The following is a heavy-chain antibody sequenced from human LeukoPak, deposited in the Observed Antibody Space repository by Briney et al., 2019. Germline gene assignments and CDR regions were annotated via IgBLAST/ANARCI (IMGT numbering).Heavy chain of an antibody. CDR3: ARVLRSRGSPHY. D-gene: IGHD3-22*01. Sequence: SETLSLTCTVSGGSISSADYYWSWLRQHPGKGLEGIGYIYYSGSTYYNPSPQSRVTKTVDTSKNQSSLKLSSVTAADTAGYYWARVLRSRGSPHYWGQGTLVTVSS. CDR2: IYYSGST. CDR1: GGSISSADYY. J-gene: IGHJ4*02. V-gene: IGHV4-31*03.